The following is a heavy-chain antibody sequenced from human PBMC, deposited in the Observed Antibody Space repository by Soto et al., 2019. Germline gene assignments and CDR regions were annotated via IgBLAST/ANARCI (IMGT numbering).Heavy chain of an antibody. V-gene: IGHV4-39*01. D-gene: IGHD4-17*01. CDR3: VSQRTTVPTQAYFDY. CDR2: VYYRGRS. J-gene: IGHJ4*02. CDR1: CGSVSNSSYY. Sequence: SETLSLTCTFSCGSVSNSSYYWGWIRQSPGKGLEWIGSVYYRGRSYSKSSVKSRVTISVDTSKNRFSLSLNSVTASDTAVYFCVSQRTTVPTQAYFDYWGPGALVTVSS.